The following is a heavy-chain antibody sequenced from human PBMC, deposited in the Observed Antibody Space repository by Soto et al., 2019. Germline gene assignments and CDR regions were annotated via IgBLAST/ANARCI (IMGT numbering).Heavy chain of an antibody. CDR1: GFSLSTSGLG. V-gene: IGHV2-5*01. D-gene: IGHD6-19*01. CDR3: AHRPSGWYLFDY. J-gene: IGHJ4*02. CDR2: IYWNDDK. Sequence: QITLKESGPTLVRPTQPLTLTCTFSGFSLSTSGLGVGWIRQPPGKALEWLALIYWNDDKRYSPSLKARLTITKDTSKNQVVLTMTNTDPVHTATYYCAHRPSGWYLFDYWGQGTLVTVSS.